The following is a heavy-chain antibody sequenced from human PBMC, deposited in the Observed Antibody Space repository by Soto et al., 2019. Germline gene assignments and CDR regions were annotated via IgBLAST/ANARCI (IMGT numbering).Heavy chain of an antibody. J-gene: IGHJ4*02. D-gene: IGHD1-26*01. CDR1: GGTFSSYS. CDR2: IIPICGTA. Sequence: QVQLVQSGAEVKKPGSSVKVSCKASGGTFSSYSINWVRQAPVQGLEWMGEIIPICGTANYAQKFQGRVTITADESTSTAYMELSSLRSEDTAVYYCARDGGRHSGGIDYWGQGTLVTVSS. V-gene: IGHV1-69*01. CDR3: ARDGGRHSGGIDY.